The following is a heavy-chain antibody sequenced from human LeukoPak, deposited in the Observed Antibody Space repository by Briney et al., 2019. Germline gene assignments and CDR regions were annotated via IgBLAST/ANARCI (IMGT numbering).Heavy chain of an antibody. CDR1: GFTVSSNY. D-gene: IGHD1-26*01. V-gene: IGHV3-66*01. CDR3: AREMWELALFDY. J-gene: IGHJ4*02. Sequence: GGSLRLSCAASGFTVSSNYMSWVRQAPGKGLEWVSVICSGGSTYYADSVKGRFTISRDNSKNTLYLQMNSLRAEDTAVYYCAREMWELALFDYWGQGTLVTVSS. CDR2: ICSGGST.